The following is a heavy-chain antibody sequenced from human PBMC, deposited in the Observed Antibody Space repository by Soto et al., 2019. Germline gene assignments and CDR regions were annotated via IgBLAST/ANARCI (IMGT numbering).Heavy chain of an antibody. J-gene: IGHJ6*02. CDR1: GYTFTSYG. V-gene: IGHV1-18*01. Sequence: ASVKVSCKASGYTFTSYGISWVRQAPGQGLEWMGWISAYNGNTNYAQKLQGRVTMTTDTSTSTAYMELRSLRSDDTAVYYCARDLFAYDYVWGSYLPGYYYYGMDVWGQGTTVTVSS. CDR2: ISAYNGNT. CDR3: ARDLFAYDYVWGSYLPGYYYYGMDV. D-gene: IGHD3-16*02.